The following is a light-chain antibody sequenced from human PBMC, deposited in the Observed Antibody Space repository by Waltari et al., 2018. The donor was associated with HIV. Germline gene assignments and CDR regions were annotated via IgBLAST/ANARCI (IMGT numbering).Light chain of an antibody. CDR2: GAS. J-gene: IGKJ4*01. CDR3: QQASSFLPLT. V-gene: IGKV1-12*01. Sequence: DIQMTQSPPSVSASVGDRVTITCRASQDISAWLAWYQHKPGKAPKLLIYGASTLESGVPSRFGGSGSGTDFTLTINSLQPEDFATYYCQQASSFLPLTFGGGTKVEI. CDR1: QDISAW.